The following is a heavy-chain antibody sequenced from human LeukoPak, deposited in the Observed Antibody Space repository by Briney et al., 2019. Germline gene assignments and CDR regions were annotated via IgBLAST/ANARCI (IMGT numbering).Heavy chain of an antibody. CDR1: GFTFSSYA. D-gene: IGHD2-15*01. CDR3: ARGYCSGGSCYFDY. J-gene: IGHJ4*02. V-gene: IGHV3-23*01. Sequence: GGSLRLSCAASGFTFSSYAMSWVRQAPGKGLEWVSASSGSGGSTYNADSVKGRFTISRDNSKNTLYLQMNSLRAEDTAVYYCARGYCSGGSCYFDYWGQGTLVTVSS. CDR2: SSGSGGST.